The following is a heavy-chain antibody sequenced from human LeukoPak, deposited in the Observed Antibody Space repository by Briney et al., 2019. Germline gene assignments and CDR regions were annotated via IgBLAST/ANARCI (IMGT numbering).Heavy chain of an antibody. CDR3: ARETYSYGQLFDY. D-gene: IGHD5-18*01. J-gene: IGHJ4*02. CDR2: IKQDGSEK. Sequence: GGSLRLSCAASGFTFSNYAMSWVRQAPGKGLEWVANIKQDGSEKYYVDSVKGRFTISRDNAKNSLYLQMNSLRAEDTAVYYCARETYSYGQLFDYWGQGTLVTVSS. CDR1: GFTFSNYA. V-gene: IGHV3-7*05.